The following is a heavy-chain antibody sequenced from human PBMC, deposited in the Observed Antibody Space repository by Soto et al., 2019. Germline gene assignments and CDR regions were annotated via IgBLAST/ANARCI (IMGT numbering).Heavy chain of an antibody. CDR3: ARDPTGRYTVTMPFDY. D-gene: IGHD4-17*01. CDR2: IWYDGSNK. V-gene: IGHV3-33*01. Sequence: GGSLRLSCAASGFTFSSYGMHWVRQAPGKGLEWVAVIWYDGSNKYYADSVKGRFTISRDNSKNTLYLQMNSLRAEDTAVYYCARDPTGRYTVTMPFDYWGKGTTVTVSS. J-gene: IGHJ6*04. CDR1: GFTFSSYG.